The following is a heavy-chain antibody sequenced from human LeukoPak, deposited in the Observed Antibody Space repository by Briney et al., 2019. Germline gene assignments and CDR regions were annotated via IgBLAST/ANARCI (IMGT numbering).Heavy chain of an antibody. D-gene: IGHD6-13*01. J-gene: IGHJ4*02. CDR2: ISYDGSNK. CDR3: AKGAAAGPQ. Sequence: GGSLRLSCAASGFTFSSYAMHWVRQAPGMGLEWVAVISYDGSNKYYADSVKGRFTISRDNSKNTLYLQMNSLRAEDTAVYYCAKGAAAGPQWGQGTLVTVSS. CDR1: GFTFSSYA. V-gene: IGHV3-30-3*01.